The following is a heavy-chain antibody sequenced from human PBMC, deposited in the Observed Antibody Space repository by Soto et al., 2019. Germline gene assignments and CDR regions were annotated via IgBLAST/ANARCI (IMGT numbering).Heavy chain of an antibody. CDR3: VRQYYDFWTDFPDFDY. CDR2: ISANSGRA. J-gene: IGHJ4*02. V-gene: IGHV1-18*01. CDR1: GYTFSKYD. Sequence: ASVKVSFKTSGYTFSKYDISWVRQAPGQGLEWMGLISANSGRANYAQKLQGRVTMTTDTSTSTAYMELRSLRSDDTAVYYCVRQYYDFWTDFPDFDYWGQGTLVTVSS. D-gene: IGHD3-3*01.